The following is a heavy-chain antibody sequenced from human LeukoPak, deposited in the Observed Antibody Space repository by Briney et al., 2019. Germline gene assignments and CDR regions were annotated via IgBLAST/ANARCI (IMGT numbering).Heavy chain of an antibody. Sequence: GGSLRLSCAASGFTFRNYVMSWVRQAPGEGLEWVSSVSDSGSTYYADSVKGRFTISRDNSKNTLYLQMNSLRAEDTAVYYCAKDRIPAAIWYYLDYWGQGTLVTVYS. J-gene: IGHJ4*02. CDR2: VSDSGST. CDR1: GFTFRNYV. CDR3: AKDRIPAAIWYYLDY. D-gene: IGHD6-13*01. V-gene: IGHV3-23*01.